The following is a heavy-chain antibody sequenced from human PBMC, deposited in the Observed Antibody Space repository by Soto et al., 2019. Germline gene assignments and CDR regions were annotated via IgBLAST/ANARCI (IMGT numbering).Heavy chain of an antibody. V-gene: IGHV4-39*01. J-gene: IGHJ4*02. CDR2: IYYSGST. D-gene: IGHD6-13*01. CDR1: GGSISSTTSY. Sequence: QLQLQESGPGLVKPSETLSLTCTVSGGSISSTTSYWGWIRQPPGKGLEWIGNIYYSGSTYYSPSLKSRVNISVDTSKNQFFLKLTSVTAADTAVYYWARVGSSWYGDYFDYWGQGTLATVSS. CDR3: ARVGSSWYGDYFDY.